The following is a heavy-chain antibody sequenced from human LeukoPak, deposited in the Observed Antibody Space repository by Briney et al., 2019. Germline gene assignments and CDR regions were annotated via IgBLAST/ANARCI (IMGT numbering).Heavy chain of an antibody. D-gene: IGHD1-26*01. J-gene: IGHJ3*02. V-gene: IGHV4-59*01. CDR2: IYYSGST. CDR3: ASSGSYFRAFDI. Sequence: SETLSLTCTVSGGSISSYYWSWIRQPPGKGLEWIEYIYYSGSTNYNPSLKSRVTISVDTSKNQFSLKLSSVTAADTAVYYCASSGSYFRAFDIWGQGTMVTVSS. CDR1: GGSISSYY.